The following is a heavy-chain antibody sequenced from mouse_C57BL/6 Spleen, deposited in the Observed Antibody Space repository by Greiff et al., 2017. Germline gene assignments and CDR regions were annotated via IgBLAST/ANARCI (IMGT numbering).Heavy chain of an antibody. CDR2: ISSGGSYT. Sequence: EVQLVESGGDLVKPGGSLKLSCAASGFTFSSYGMSWVRQTPDKRLEWVATISSGGSYTYYPDSVKGRFTISRDNAKNTLYLQMSSLKSEDTAMYYCARQEKTGTGFDYWGQGTTLTVSS. CDR1: GFTFSSYG. J-gene: IGHJ2*01. D-gene: IGHD4-1*01. CDR3: ARQEKTGTGFDY. V-gene: IGHV5-6*01.